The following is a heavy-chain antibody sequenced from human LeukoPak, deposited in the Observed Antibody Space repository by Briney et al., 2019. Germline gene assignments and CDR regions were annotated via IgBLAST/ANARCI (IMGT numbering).Heavy chain of an antibody. CDR3: ARDLWSQH. Sequence: GSLRLSCVASGFTFSNHWMNWVRQAPGKGLEWVANIKQDGSEKYYVDSVKGRFTISRDNAKNSLYLQMNSLRAEDMAVYYCARDLWSQHWGQGTLVTVSS. CDR1: GFTFSNHW. V-gene: IGHV3-7*01. J-gene: IGHJ1*01. D-gene: IGHD3-16*01. CDR2: IKQDGSEK.